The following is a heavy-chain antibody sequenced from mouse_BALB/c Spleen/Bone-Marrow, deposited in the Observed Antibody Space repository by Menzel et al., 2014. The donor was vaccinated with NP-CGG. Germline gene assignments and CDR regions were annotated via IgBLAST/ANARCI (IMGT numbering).Heavy chain of an antibody. CDR3: ARSGDSSGYGFAY. V-gene: IGHV1S56*01. CDR2: IYPGDGST. CDR1: GYTFTSYD. Sequence: VQLQQSGPELVKPGALVKISYKASGYTFTSYDINWVKQRPGQGLEWIGWIYPGDGSTKYNEKFKGKAALTADKSSSTAYMQLSSLTSENSAVYFCARSGDSSGYGFAYWGQGTLVTVSA. D-gene: IGHD3-2*01. J-gene: IGHJ3*01.